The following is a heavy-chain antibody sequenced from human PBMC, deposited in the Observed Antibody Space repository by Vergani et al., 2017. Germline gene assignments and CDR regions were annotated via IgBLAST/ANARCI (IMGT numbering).Heavy chain of an antibody. CDR2: IYYSGST. CDR1: GASIRSSNYY. Sequence: QLQLQESGPGLVKPSATLSLTCSVSGASIRSSNYYWVWIRQPPGKGLEWIASIYYSGSTYSNPSLKSRVTSSVDTSKNQFSLKLSAVTAADTAVYFCARHSTVEWLVKLGWIDPWGQGILVTVSS. J-gene: IGHJ5*02. V-gene: IGHV4-39*01. CDR3: ARHSTVEWLVKLGWIDP. D-gene: IGHD6-19*01.